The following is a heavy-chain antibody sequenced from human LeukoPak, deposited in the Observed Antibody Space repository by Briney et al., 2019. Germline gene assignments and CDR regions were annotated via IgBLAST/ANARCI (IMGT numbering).Heavy chain of an antibody. V-gene: IGHV4-59*01. CDR1: GDSISSYY. D-gene: IGHD1-14*01. CDR3: ARAAVYDAFDI. CDR2: IYYSGST. J-gene: IGHJ3*02. Sequence: SETLSLTCTVSGDSISSYYWSWIRQPPGKGLEWIGYIYYSGSTNYNPSLKSRVTISVDTSKNQFSLKLSSVTAADTAVYYCARAAVYDAFDIWGQGTMVTVSS.